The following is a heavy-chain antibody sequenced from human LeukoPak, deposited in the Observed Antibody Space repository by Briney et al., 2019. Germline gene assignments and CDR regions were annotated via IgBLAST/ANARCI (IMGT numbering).Heavy chain of an antibody. V-gene: IGHV6-1*01. CDR3: TRGTMARGMDN. Sequence: SQTLSLTCAISGDGVSSSTAIWNWIRQSPSRGLEWLGRTYYRSQWNNDYAGSLKGRITVNPDTSKNQFSLQLNSVTPEDTAVYYCTRGTMARGMDNWGQGILVTVSS. CDR1: GDGVSSSTAI. D-gene: IGHD1/OR15-1a*01. CDR2: TYYRSQWNN. J-gene: IGHJ4*02.